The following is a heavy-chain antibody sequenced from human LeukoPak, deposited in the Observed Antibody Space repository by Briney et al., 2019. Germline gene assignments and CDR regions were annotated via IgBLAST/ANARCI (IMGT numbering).Heavy chain of an antibody. CDR3: AREAKAFDI. V-gene: IGHV4-59*01. CDR1: GGSISSYY. D-gene: IGHD4/OR15-4a*01. Sequence: SETLSLTCTVSGGSISSYYWSWIRQPPGKGLEWIGYIYCSGSTNYNPSLKSRVTISVDTSKNQFSLKLSSVTAADTAVYYCAREAKAFDIWGQGTMVTVSS. J-gene: IGHJ3*02. CDR2: IYCSGST.